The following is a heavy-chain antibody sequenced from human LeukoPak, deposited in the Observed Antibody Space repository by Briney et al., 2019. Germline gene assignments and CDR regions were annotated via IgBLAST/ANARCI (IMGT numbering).Heavy chain of an antibody. Sequence: GGSLRLSCAASGFTFSSYSMNWVRQAPGKGLEWVSSISSSSSYIYYADSVKGRFTISRDNAENSLYLQMNSLRAEDTAVYYCAREGQLPFDWFDPWGQGTLVTVSS. CDR1: GFTFSSYS. V-gene: IGHV3-21*01. J-gene: IGHJ5*02. D-gene: IGHD2-2*01. CDR2: ISSSSSYI. CDR3: AREGQLPFDWFDP.